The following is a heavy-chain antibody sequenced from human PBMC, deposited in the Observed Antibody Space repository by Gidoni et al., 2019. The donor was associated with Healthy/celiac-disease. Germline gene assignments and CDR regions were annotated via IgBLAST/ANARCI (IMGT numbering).Heavy chain of an antibody. Sequence: GNTGYAQKFQGRVTMTRNTSISTAYMELSSLRSEDTAVYYCARGDYGDYTGDYWGQGTLVTVSS. D-gene: IGHD4-17*01. CDR3: ARGDYGDYTGDY. J-gene: IGHJ4*02. V-gene: IGHV1-8*01. CDR2: GNT.